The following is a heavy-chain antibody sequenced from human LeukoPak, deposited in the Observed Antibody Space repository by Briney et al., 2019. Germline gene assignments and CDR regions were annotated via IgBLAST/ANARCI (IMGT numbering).Heavy chain of an antibody. J-gene: IGHJ3*01. Sequence: PGGSLRLSCAGSGFTFSTYWMSWVCQAPGKGLEWVGNINQEGSEKNFVDSVKGRFTISRDNAKNSLYLQLNRLRVEDTATYFCARDTTHTHYGDAFDLWGQGTLVAVSS. D-gene: IGHD4-17*01. CDR3: ARDTTHTHYGDAFDL. CDR2: INQEGSEK. CDR1: GFTFSTYW. V-gene: IGHV3-7*01.